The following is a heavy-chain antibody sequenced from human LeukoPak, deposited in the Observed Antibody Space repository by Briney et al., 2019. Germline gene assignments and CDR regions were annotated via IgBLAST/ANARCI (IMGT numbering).Heavy chain of an antibody. D-gene: IGHD1-1*01. CDR2: MNPNSGNT. Sequence: ASVKVSCKASGYTFTSYDINWVRQATGQGLEWMGWMNPNSGNTGYAQKFQGRVTMTRNTSISTAYMELSSLRPEDTAVYYCARRRRMRNWFDPWGPGNLVTVSS. V-gene: IGHV1-8*01. CDR3: ARRRRMRNWFDP. CDR1: GYTFTSYD. J-gene: IGHJ5*02.